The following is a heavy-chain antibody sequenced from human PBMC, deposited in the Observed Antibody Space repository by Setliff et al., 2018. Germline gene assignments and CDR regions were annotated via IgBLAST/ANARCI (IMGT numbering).Heavy chain of an antibody. J-gene: IGHJ6*03. Sequence: GESLKISCAASGFSFSDAWMNWVRQAPGKGLEWVGRIKRRGDGGTIDYAAPVNGRFTISREDSKDTLYLQMNSLRSEDTAVYFCARVYCRHSCLVESYMDVWGTGTTVTSP. CDR2: IKRRGDGGTI. CDR3: ARVYCRHSCLVESYMDV. D-gene: IGHD3-16*01. V-gene: IGHV3-15*07. CDR1: GFSFSDAW.